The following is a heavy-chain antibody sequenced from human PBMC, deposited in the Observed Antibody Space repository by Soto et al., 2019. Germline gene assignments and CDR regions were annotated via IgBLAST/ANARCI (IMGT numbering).Heavy chain of an antibody. V-gene: IGHV4-39*01. CDR2: IYYSGST. J-gene: IGHJ6*02. CDR3: ARGGTVGATGIYYYYGMDV. Sequence: PSETLSLTCTVSGGSINSNSYYWGWIRQPPGKGLEWIGSIYYSGSTYYNPSLKSRVTISVDTSKNQFSLKLSSVTAADTALYYCARGGTVGATGIYYYYGMDVWGQGTTVTVSS. D-gene: IGHD1-26*01. CDR1: GGSINSNSYY.